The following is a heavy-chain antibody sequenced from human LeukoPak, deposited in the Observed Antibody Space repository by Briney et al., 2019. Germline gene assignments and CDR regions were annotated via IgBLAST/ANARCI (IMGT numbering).Heavy chain of an antibody. CDR3: ARDLLWFRGGFDP. CDR2: MNPNSGNT. CDR1: GYTFTSYD. Sequence: ASVKVSCKASGYTFTSYDINWVRQATGQGLEWMGWMNPNSGNTGYAQKFQGRVTMTRNTSISTAYMELSSLRSEDTAVYYRARDLLWFRGGFDPWGQGTLVTVSS. D-gene: IGHD3-10*01. J-gene: IGHJ5*02. V-gene: IGHV1-8*01.